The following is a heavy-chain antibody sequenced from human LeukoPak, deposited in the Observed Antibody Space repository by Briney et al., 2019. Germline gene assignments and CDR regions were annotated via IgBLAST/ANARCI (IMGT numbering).Heavy chain of an antibody. CDR1: GFTFSSYS. Sequence: PGGSLRLSCAASGFTFSSYSMNWVRQAPGKGLGWVSSISSSSSYIYYADSVKGRFTISRDNAKNSLYLQMNSLRAEDTAVYYCARDGAITFGGVIVMDYWGQGTLVTVPS. V-gene: IGHV3-21*01. CDR3: ARDGAITFGGVIVMDY. D-gene: IGHD3-16*02. J-gene: IGHJ4*02. CDR2: ISSSSSYI.